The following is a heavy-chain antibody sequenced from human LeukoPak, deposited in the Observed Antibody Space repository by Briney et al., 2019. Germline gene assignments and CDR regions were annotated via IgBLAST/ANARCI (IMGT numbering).Heavy chain of an antibody. CDR2: IYHSGST. D-gene: IGHD2-15*01. V-gene: IGHV4-30-2*01. CDR3: ARAFSSSYWQTEVDY. CDR1: GGSISSGGYY. Sequence: MPSETLSLTCTVSGGSISSGGYYWSWIRQPPGKGLEWIGYIYHSGSTNYNPSLKSRVTISLDYSKNQFSLKLSSVTAADTAVYYCARAFSSSYWQTEVDYWGQGTLVTVSS. J-gene: IGHJ4*02.